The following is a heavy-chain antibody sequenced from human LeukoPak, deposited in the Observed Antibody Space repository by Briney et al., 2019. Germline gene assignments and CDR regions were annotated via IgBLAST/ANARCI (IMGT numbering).Heavy chain of an antibody. CDR3: ATGRGNWFGP. Sequence: GASVKVSCKASGYTFTDYYMHWVQQAPGKGLEWMGRVDPEDGETIFAEKFQGRVTITADTSTDTAYMELSSLRSEDTAVYYCATGRGNWFGPWGQGTLVTVSS. V-gene: IGHV1-69-2*01. D-gene: IGHD3-16*01. CDR1: GYTFTDYY. CDR2: VDPEDGET. J-gene: IGHJ5*02.